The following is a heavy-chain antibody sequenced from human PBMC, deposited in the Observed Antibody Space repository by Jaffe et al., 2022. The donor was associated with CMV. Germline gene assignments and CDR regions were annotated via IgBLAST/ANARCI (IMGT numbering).Heavy chain of an antibody. Sequence: QVQLVESGGGVVQPGRSLRLSCAASGFTFSSYGMHWVRQAPGKGLEWVAVIWYDGSNKYYADSVKGRFTISRDNSKNTLYLQMNSLRAEDTAVYYCARSSSGWQKESYYFDYWGQGTLVTVSS. CDR1: GFTFSSYG. CDR2: IWYDGSNK. V-gene: IGHV3-33*01. D-gene: IGHD6-19*01. CDR3: ARSSSGWQKESYYFDY. J-gene: IGHJ4*02.